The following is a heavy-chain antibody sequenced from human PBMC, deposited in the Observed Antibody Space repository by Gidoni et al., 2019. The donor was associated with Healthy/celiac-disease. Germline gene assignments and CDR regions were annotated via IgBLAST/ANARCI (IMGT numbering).Heavy chain of an antibody. D-gene: IGHD3-16*01. J-gene: IGHJ6*02. Sequence: QVQLVESGGGVGQPGRALRRASAASGGTCSSSGMHWVRRAPGKGLDWLAVLLYDGSNHSYADSVTGRFTISRDNSKNTLYLHMNSLRAEDTAVYYCARERGTTYYYGMYVWGQVTTVTVSS. CDR1: GGTCSSSG. CDR2: LLYDGSNH. V-gene: IGHV3-33*01. CDR3: ARERGTTYYYGMYV.